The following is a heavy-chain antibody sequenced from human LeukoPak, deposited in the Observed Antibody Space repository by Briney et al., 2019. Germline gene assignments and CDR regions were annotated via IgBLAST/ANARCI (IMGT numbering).Heavy chain of an antibody. CDR3: ARGFYDFLTGYYSDV. Sequence: SETLSLTCTVSGGSFSSHFWSWIRQPPGRGLEWVGYIHTSGITSYSSSLASRVTISLDTSDNHFSLRLSSVTAADTAVYYCARGFYDFLTGYYSDVWGKGTTVTVSA. J-gene: IGHJ6*04. V-gene: IGHV4-4*09. CDR2: IHTSGIT. D-gene: IGHD3-9*01. CDR1: GGSFSSHF.